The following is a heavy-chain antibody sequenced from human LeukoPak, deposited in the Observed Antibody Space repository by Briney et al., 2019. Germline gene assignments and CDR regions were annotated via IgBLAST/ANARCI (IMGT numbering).Heavy chain of an antibody. J-gene: IGHJ5*02. CDR1: GGSISSGSYY. V-gene: IGHV4-61*02. CDR2: IYTSGST. D-gene: IGHD2-21*02. Sequence: SETLSLTCTVSGGSISSGSYYWSWIRQPAGKGLEWIGRIYTSGSTNYNPSLKSRVTLSVDTSKNQFSLKLSSVTAADTAVYYCASEAYCGGDCYSWIDPWGQGTLVTVSS. CDR3: ASEAYCGGDCYSWIDP.